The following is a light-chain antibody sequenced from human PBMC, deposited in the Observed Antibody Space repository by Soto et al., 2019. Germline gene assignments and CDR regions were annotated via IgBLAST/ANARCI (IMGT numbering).Light chain of an antibody. J-gene: IGLJ3*02. CDR1: STDVGGYNY. V-gene: IGLV2-8*01. CDR3: SSYAGSNILV. Sequence: QSVLTQPPSASGSPGQSVTISCTGTSTDVGGYNYVSWYQQHPGKVPKLMIYEVTKRPSGVPDRFSGSKSGNTASLTVSGLQAEEEADYYCSSYAGSNILVFGGGTKVTVL. CDR2: EVT.